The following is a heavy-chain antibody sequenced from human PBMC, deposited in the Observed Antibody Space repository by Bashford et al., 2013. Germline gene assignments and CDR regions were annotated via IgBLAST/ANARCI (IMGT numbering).Heavy chain of an antibody. CDR3: ARRGGTSMATYYFDY. V-gene: IGHV5-10-1*01. D-gene: IGHD5-18*01. J-gene: IGHJ4*02. CDR1: GYSFTNYW. Sequence: GESLKISCKGSGYSFTNYWINWVRQMPGKGLEWMGRIDPSDSYTNYSPSFQGHVTISADKSISTAYLQWSSLKASDTAMYYCARRGGTSMATYYFDYWGQGTPVTVS. CDR2: IDPSDSYT.